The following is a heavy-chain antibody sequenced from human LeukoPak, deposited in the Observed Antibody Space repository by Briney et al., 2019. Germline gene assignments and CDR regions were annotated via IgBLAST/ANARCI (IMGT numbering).Heavy chain of an antibody. V-gene: IGHV3-9*01. Sequence: GGSLRLSCAASGLTFDDYAMHWVRQAPGKGLEWVSGISWNSGSIGYADSVKGRFTISRDNAKNSLYLQMNSLRAEDTALYYCAKWGGLVGSLDVWGQGTTVTVSS. CDR3: AKWGGLVGSLDV. D-gene: IGHD1-26*01. CDR2: ISWNSGSI. J-gene: IGHJ6*02. CDR1: GLTFDDYA.